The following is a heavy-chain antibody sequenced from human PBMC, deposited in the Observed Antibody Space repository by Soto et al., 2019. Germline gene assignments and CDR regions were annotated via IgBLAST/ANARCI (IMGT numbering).Heavy chain of an antibody. Sequence: QVQLQESGPGLVKPSQTLSLTCTVSGGSISSGGYYWSWIRQHPGKGLEWIGYIYYTGSTFYNPSLKTPVSISVETSKDQFSLQLSSVKAANTAVYYWARSIVGGNSRQGLGYWGQRTLFTFSS. D-gene: IGHD1-26*01. CDR2: IYYTGST. V-gene: IGHV4-31*01. J-gene: IGHJ4*02. CDR3: ARSIVGGNSRQGLGY. CDR1: GGSISSGGYY.